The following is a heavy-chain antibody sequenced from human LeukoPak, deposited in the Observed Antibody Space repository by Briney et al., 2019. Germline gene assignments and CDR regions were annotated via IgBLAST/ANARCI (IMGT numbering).Heavy chain of an antibody. CDR2: IYWNDDK. Sequence: SGPTLVKPTQTLTLTCTFSGFSLSTSAVGVGWIRQPPGKALECLALIYWNDDKRYSPSLKSRLTITKDTSKNQVALTMTNMDPVDTVTYYCAHRQSGAFDIWGQGTMVTVSS. J-gene: IGHJ3*02. CDR1: GFSLSTSAVG. CDR3: AHRQSGAFDI. V-gene: IGHV2-5*01.